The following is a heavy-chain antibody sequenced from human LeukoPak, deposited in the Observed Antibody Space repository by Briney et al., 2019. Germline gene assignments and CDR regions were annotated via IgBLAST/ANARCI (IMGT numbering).Heavy chain of an antibody. Sequence: GGSLRLSCAASGFTFSSYAMSWVRQAPGKGLEWVSAISGSGGSTYYADSVKGRFTISRDNSKNTLYLQMNSLRAEDTAVYYCAKDSNSGWYYYYYMDVWGKGTTVTVSS. CDR3: AKDSNSGWYYYYYMDV. CDR2: ISGSGGST. V-gene: IGHV3-23*01. J-gene: IGHJ6*03. D-gene: IGHD6-19*01. CDR1: GFTFSSYA.